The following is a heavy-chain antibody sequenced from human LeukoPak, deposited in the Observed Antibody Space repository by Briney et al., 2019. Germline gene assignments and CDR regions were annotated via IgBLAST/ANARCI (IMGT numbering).Heavy chain of an antibody. V-gene: IGHV3-23*01. Sequence: PGGSLRLSCAASGFTFSSYAMSWVRQAPGKGLEWVSAISGSGGSTYYADSVKGRFTISRDNSKNTLYLQMNSLRAEDTAVYFCAKDSLNWFGESISWGQGTLVTVSS. CDR3: AKDSLNWFGESIS. CDR2: ISGSGGST. D-gene: IGHD3-10*01. CDR1: GFTFSSYA. J-gene: IGHJ5*02.